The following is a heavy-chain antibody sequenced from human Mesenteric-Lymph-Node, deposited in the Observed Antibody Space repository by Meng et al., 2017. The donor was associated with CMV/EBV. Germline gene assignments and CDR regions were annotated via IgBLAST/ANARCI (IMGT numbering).Heavy chain of an antibody. V-gene: IGHV3-20*04. CDR2: INWNGGST. Sequence: GESLKISCAASGFTFDDYGMSWVRQAPGKGLEWVSGINWNGGSTGYADSVKGRFTISRDNAKNTLYLQMNSLRADDTAEYYCAKLRWFGDLNSAFEIWGQGTMVTVSS. D-gene: IGHD3-10*01. CDR1: GFTFDDYG. CDR3: AKLRWFGDLNSAFEI. J-gene: IGHJ3*02.